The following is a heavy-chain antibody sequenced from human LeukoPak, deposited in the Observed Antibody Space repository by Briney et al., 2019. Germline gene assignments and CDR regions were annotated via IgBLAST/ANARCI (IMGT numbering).Heavy chain of an antibody. CDR1: GFTVSGNY. CDR3: AKDIAGTHYYDSSGSLDY. V-gene: IGHV3-9*01. D-gene: IGHD3-22*01. CDR2: ISWNSGSI. J-gene: IGHJ4*02. Sequence: GGSLRLSCAASGFTVSGNYMSWVRQAPGKGLESVSGISWNSGSIGYADSVKGRFTISRDNAKNSLYLQMNSLRAEDTALYYCAKDIAGTHYYDSSGSLDYWGQGTLVTVSS.